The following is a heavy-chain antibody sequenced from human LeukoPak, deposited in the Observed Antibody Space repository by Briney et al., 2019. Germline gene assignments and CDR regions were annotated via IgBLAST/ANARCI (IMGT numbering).Heavy chain of an antibody. Sequence: GGSLRLSCAASGFTFSSYWMHWVRHAPGKGLVWVSRINSDGYSTNYADSVKGRFTISRDNAKNTLYLQMNSLRAEDTAVYYCTFSSYGDHVGVDAFDIWGQGTMVIVSS. CDR2: INSDGYST. J-gene: IGHJ3*02. V-gene: IGHV3-74*01. D-gene: IGHD4-17*01. CDR1: GFTFSSYW. CDR3: TFSSYGDHVGVDAFDI.